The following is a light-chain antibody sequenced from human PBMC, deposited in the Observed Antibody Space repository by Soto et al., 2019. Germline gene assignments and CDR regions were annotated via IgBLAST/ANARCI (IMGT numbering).Light chain of an antibody. CDR3: QHYNNRPLT. CDR1: QSVRSN. V-gene: IGKV3-15*01. Sequence: IVITQSPVTLSVSPGERATLSCRASQSVRSNLAWYQQKPGQTPRLLFFGASTRATGIPARVSGSGSGTGFTLTISSLQYEDFAIYYCQHYNNRPLTFGGGTKV. J-gene: IGKJ4*01. CDR2: GAS.